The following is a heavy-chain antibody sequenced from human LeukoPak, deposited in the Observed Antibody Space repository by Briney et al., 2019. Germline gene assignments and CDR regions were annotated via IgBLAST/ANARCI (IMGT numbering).Heavy chain of an antibody. Sequence: GSLRLSCAASGFTFSSYAMSWVRQAPGKGLEWIGSIYYSGSTYYNPSLKSRVTISVDTSKNQFSLKLSSVTAADTAVYYCARLPMYCGGDCYSGDDAFDIWGQGTMVTVSS. V-gene: IGHV4-39*01. CDR2: IYYSGST. CDR1: GFTFSSYA. D-gene: IGHD2-21*02. J-gene: IGHJ3*02. CDR3: ARLPMYCGGDCYSGDDAFDI.